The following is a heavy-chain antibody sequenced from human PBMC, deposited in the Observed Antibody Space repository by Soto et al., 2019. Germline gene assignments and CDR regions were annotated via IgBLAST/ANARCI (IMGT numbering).Heavy chain of an antibody. CDR3: AKVGDIGFRGWFDP. CDR2: ISYDGSNK. Sequence: VGSLRLSCAASGFTFSSYGMHWVRQAPGKGLEWVAVISYDGSNKYYADSVKGRFTISRDNSKNTLYLQMNSLRAEDTAVYYCAKVGDIGFRGWFDPWGQGTLVTVSS. J-gene: IGHJ5*02. CDR1: GFTFSSYG. D-gene: IGHD2-15*01. V-gene: IGHV3-30*18.